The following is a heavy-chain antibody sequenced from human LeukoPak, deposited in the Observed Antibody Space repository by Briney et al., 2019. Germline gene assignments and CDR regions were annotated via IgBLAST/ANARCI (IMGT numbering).Heavy chain of an antibody. CDR2: IYYSGST. Sequence: SETLSLTCTVSGGSISSGDYYWSWIRQPPGKGLEWIGYIYYSGSTYYNPSLKSRVTISVDTSKNQFSLKLSSVTAADMAVYYCARVPETGSFSFDYWGQGTLVTVSS. D-gene: IGHD1-1*01. V-gene: IGHV4-30-4*01. CDR1: GGSISSGDYY. J-gene: IGHJ4*02. CDR3: ARVPETGSFSFDY.